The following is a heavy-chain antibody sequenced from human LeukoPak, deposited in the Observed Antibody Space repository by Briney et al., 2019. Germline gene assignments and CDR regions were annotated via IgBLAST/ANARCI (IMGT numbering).Heavy chain of an antibody. CDR1: GGSISSSSYY. Sequence: SGTLSLTCAVSGGSISSSSYYWGWIRQPPGKGLEWIGSIYYSGSTYYNPSLKSRVTISVDTSKNQFSLKLSSVTAADTAVYYCARDPRSGSYVYWGQGTLVTVSS. J-gene: IGHJ4*02. V-gene: IGHV4-39*07. D-gene: IGHD1-26*01. CDR2: IYYSGST. CDR3: ARDPRSGSYVY.